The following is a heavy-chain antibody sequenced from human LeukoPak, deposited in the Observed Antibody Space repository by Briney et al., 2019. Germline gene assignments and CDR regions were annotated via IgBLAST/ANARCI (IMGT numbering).Heavy chain of an antibody. CDR1: GYTFTGYY. V-gene: IGHV1-2*02. J-gene: IGHJ4*02. Sequence: GALVKVSCKASGYTFTGYYMHSVRHAPGQGLEWMGWINPNSGGTNYAQKFQGRVTMTRDTSISTAYMELSRLRSDDTAVYYCASLSSSWSVYWGQGTLVTVSS. D-gene: IGHD6-13*01. CDR2: INPNSGGT. CDR3: ASLSSSWSVY.